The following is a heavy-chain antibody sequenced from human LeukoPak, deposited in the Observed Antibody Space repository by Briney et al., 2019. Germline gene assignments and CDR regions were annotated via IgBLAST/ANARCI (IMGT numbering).Heavy chain of an antibody. CDR3: ATTYGSGSYYFHY. J-gene: IGHJ4*02. Sequence: GGSLRLSCAASGFTFSSYAMHRVRQAPGKGLEYVSAISSNGGSTYYANSVKGRFTISRDNSKNTLYLQMGSLRAEDMAVYYCATTYGSGSYYFHYWGQGTLVTVSS. CDR2: ISSNGGST. CDR1: GFTFSSYA. V-gene: IGHV3-64*01. D-gene: IGHD3-10*01.